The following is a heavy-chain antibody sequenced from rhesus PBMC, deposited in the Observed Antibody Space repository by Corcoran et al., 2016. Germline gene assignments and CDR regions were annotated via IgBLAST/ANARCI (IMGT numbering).Heavy chain of an antibody. CDR2: ISGSSGST. D-gene: IGHD6-19*01. V-gene: IGHV4-65*01. CDR1: GGSVSSSNW. CDR3: ASGPANFDY. J-gene: IGHJ4*01. Sequence: QVQLQESGPGLVKPSETLSLTCAVSGGSVSSSNWWSWICQPPGKGLEWIGYISGSSGSTYYNPSRKIRVTISTDTSKNQFSLRLSSVTAADTAVYYCASGPANFDYWGQGVLVTVSS.